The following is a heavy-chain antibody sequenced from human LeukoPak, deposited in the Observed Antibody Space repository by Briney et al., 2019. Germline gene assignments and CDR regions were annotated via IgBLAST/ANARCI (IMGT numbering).Heavy chain of an antibody. J-gene: IGHJ2*01. CDR1: GFTFSNAW. D-gene: IGHD5-24*01. CDR3: TKGPRDGYNWDWYFDL. CDR2: IKSKTDGGTT. Sequence: GGSLRLSCAASGFTFSNAWMSWVRQAPGKGLEWVGRIKSKTDGGTTDYAAPVKGRFTISRDDSKNTLYLQMNSLKTEDTAVYYCTKGPRDGYNWDWYFDLWDRGTLVTVSS. V-gene: IGHV3-15*01.